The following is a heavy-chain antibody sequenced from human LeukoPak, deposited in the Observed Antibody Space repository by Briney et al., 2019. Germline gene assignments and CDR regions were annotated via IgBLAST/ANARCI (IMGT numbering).Heavy chain of an antibody. Sequence: SETLSLTCTVSGGSISSYYWSWIRQPAGKGLEWIWRIYTSGSTNYNPSLKSRGTMSVDTTKNQFSLMLSSVTAADTAVYYCARFSGYYYLRFGAFDIWGQGTMVTVSS. D-gene: IGHD3-22*01. CDR1: GGSISSYY. CDR2: IYTSGST. V-gene: IGHV4-4*07. J-gene: IGHJ3*02. CDR3: ARFSGYYYLRFGAFDI.